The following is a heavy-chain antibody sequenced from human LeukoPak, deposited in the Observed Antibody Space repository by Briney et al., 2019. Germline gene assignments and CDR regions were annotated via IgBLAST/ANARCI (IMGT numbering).Heavy chain of an antibody. D-gene: IGHD2-2*01. CDR3: ARGIVVVPNYYYMDV. Sequence: ASVKVSCKASGYTFTSYGISWVRQAPGQGLEWMGWISAYNGNTNYAQKLQGRVTMTTDTSTSTAYMELRSLRSEDTAVYYCARGIVVVPNYYYMDVWGKGTTVTVSS. J-gene: IGHJ6*03. CDR2: ISAYNGNT. CDR1: GYTFTSYG. V-gene: IGHV1-18*01.